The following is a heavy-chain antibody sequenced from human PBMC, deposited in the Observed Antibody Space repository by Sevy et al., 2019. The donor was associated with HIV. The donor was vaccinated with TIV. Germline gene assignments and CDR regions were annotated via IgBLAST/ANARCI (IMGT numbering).Heavy chain of an antibody. D-gene: IGHD1-26*01. CDR2: ISGSGGST. CDR3: AKGGDFRRVVGATTVDYFDY. J-gene: IGHJ4*02. V-gene: IGHV3-23*01. CDR1: GFTFSSYA. Sequence: GGSLRLSCAASGFTFSSYAMSWVRQAPGKGLEWVAAISGSGGSTYYEDSVKGRFTISRDNSKNTLYLQMNSLRAEDTAVYYCAKGGDFRRVVGATTVDYFDYWGQGTLVTVSS.